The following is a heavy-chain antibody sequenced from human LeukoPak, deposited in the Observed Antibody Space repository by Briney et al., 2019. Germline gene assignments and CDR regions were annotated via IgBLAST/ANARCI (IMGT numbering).Heavy chain of an antibody. D-gene: IGHD5-18*01. Sequence: GGSLRLSCAASGFTFSSYSMNWVRQAPGKGLEWVSSISSSSSYIYYADSVKGRFTISRDNAKNSLYLQMNSLRAEDTAVYYCARDKELWKAFDIWGQGTMVTVSS. J-gene: IGHJ3*02. CDR2: ISSSSSYI. V-gene: IGHV3-21*01. CDR3: ARDKELWKAFDI. CDR1: GFTFSSYS.